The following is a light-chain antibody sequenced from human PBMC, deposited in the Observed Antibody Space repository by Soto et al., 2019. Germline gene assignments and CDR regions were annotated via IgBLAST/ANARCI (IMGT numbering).Light chain of an antibody. CDR3: QQHDDLPFT. J-gene: IGKJ3*01. CDR1: QDINNF. CDR2: DAF. Sequence: DIQMTQSPSSLSASVGERVTITCQASQDINNFLNWYQQKPGKAPKLLIYDAFSLETGVPSRFTGSGSGTDFSLTISSLQPEDVATYYCQQHDDLPFTFGPGTTVDVK. V-gene: IGKV1-33*01.